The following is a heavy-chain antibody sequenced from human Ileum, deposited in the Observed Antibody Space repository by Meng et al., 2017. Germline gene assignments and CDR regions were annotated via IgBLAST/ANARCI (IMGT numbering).Heavy chain of an antibody. J-gene: IGHJ6*02. CDR3: ARDSPSYYGSGMWDYYGMDV. CDR1: GFTFSSDS. Sequence: ESLKISCAASGFTFSSDSMNWVRQAPGKGLEWVSSISSSSSYIYYADSVKGRFTISRDNAKNSLYLQMNSLRAEDTAVYYCARDSPSYYGSGMWDYYGMDVWGQGTTVTVSS. V-gene: IGHV3-21*01. CDR2: ISSSSSYI. D-gene: IGHD3-10*01.